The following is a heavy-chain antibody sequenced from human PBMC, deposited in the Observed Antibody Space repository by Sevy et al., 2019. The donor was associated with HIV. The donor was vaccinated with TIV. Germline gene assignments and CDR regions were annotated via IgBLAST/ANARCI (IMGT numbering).Heavy chain of an antibody. CDR3: ARDGHYDSSGYYFGVGAFDI. D-gene: IGHD3-22*01. J-gene: IGHJ3*02. CDR2: INPSSGGT. V-gene: IGHV1-2*02. Sequence: ASVKVSCKASGYTFTGYYMHWVRQAPGQGLEWMGWINPSSGGTNYAQKFQGRVTMTRDTSISTAYMELSRLRSDDTAVYYCARDGHYDSSGYYFGVGAFDIWGQGTMVTVSS. CDR1: GYTFTGYY.